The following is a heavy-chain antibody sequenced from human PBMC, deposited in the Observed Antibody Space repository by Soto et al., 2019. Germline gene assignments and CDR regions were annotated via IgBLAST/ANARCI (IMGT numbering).Heavy chain of an antibody. V-gene: IGHV4-39*01. CDR2: VYYSGST. Sequence: PSETLSLTCTVSGDSISDSSYYWAWIRQPPGKGLEWIGSVYYSGSTCYNPSLKSRLTISVDTSKNQFSLKLSSVTAADTAVYYCARHLKTYGYSYYWGQGTLVTVSS. J-gene: IGHJ4*02. CDR1: GDSISDSSYY. D-gene: IGHD5-18*01. CDR3: ARHLKTYGYSYY.